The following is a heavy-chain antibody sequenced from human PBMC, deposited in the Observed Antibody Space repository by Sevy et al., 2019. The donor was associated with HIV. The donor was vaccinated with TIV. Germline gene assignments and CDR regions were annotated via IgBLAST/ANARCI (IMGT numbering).Heavy chain of an antibody. CDR1: GFTFSSHA. J-gene: IGHJ4*02. CDR3: ARDREEGQQQHYFDY. Sequence: GGSLRLSCAASGFTFSSHAMHWVRQAPGKGLEWVAVISYDGSYKYYADSVKGRFTISRDNSKNTLYLQMNSLRGEDTAVYYCARDREEGQQQHYFDYWGQGTLVTVSS. V-gene: IGHV3-30-3*01. D-gene: IGHD6-13*01. CDR2: ISYDGSYK.